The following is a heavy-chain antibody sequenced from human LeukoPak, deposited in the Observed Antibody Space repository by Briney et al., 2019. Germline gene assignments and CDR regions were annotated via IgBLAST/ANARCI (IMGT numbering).Heavy chain of an antibody. J-gene: IGHJ4*02. V-gene: IGHV1-46*01. CDR3: ARREYGSGKVVDY. Sequence: ASVKVSCKASGYTFTSYYMHWVRQAPGQGLEWMGIINPSGGSTSYAQKFQGRVTMTTDTSTSTAYMELRSLRSDDTAVYYCARREYGSGKVVDYWGQGTLVTVSS. CDR2: INPSGGST. CDR1: GYTFTSYY. D-gene: IGHD3-10*01.